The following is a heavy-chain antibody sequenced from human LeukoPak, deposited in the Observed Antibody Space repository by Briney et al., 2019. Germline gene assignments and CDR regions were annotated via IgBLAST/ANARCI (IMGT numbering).Heavy chain of an antibody. J-gene: IGHJ4*02. Sequence: GRSLRLSCAASGFTFSSYAMHWVRQAPGKGLEWVAVISYDGSNKYYADSVKGRFTISRDNSKNTLYLQMNSLRAEDTAVYYCARVSRESYFDYWGQGTLVTVSS. CDR2: ISYDGSNK. V-gene: IGHV3-30-3*01. CDR3: ARVSRESYFDY. D-gene: IGHD3-3*02. CDR1: GFTFSSYA.